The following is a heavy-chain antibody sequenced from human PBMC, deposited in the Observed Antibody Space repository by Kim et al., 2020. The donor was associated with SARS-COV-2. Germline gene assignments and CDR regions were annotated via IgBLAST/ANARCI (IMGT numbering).Heavy chain of an antibody. Sequence: SVKVSCKASGGTFSSYAISWVRQAPGQGLEWMGGIIPIFGTANYAQKFQGRVTITADESTSTAYMELSSLRSEDTAVYYCASVLVKNWNDLRYYFDYWGQGTLVTVSS. CDR1: GGTFSSYA. CDR3: ASVLVKNWNDLRYYFDY. J-gene: IGHJ4*02. V-gene: IGHV1-69*13. D-gene: IGHD1-1*01. CDR2: IIPIFGTA.